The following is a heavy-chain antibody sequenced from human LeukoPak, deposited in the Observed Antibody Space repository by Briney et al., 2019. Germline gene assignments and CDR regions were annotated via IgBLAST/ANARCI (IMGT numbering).Heavy chain of an antibody. CDR1: GDSIRSYY. V-gene: IGHV4-4*07. J-gene: IGHJ4*02. CDR3: ARDSEDGYNYWGII. D-gene: IGHD5-24*01. Sequence: SETLSLTCTVSGDSIRSYYWSWIRQPAGKGLEWIGRIYSSGGSNYNPSLKSRVTMSVDTSKNQFSLKLSSVTAADTAVYYCARDSEDGYNYWGIIWGQGTLVTVSS. CDR2: IYSSGGS.